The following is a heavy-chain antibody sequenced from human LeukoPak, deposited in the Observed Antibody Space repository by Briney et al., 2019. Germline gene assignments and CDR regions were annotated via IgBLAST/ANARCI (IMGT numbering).Heavy chain of an antibody. CDR1: GGTFSSYA. Sequence: GASVKVSCKASGGTFSSYAISWVRQAPGQGLEWMGRIIPILGIANYAQKFQGRVTITADKSTSTAYMELSSLRSEDTAVYYCAGEPRHEWYSSGGDVRDWFDPWGQGTLVTVSS. J-gene: IGHJ5*02. D-gene: IGHD6-19*01. CDR2: IIPILGIA. CDR3: AGEPRHEWYSSGGDVRDWFDP. V-gene: IGHV1-69*04.